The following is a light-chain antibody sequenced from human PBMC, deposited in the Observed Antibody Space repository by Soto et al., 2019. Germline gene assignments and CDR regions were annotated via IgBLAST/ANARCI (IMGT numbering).Light chain of an antibody. CDR2: KAS. Sequence: DIQMPQSPSSLSASVGDSVTITGRASQSISSWLAWYQQKPGKANKLLIYKASSLESGVPSRFSGSGSGTEFTLTISSLQPDEFATYYCKQYNSYPWTVGKGTKVDIK. CDR1: QSISSW. J-gene: IGKJ1*01. CDR3: KQYNSYPWT. V-gene: IGKV1-5*03.